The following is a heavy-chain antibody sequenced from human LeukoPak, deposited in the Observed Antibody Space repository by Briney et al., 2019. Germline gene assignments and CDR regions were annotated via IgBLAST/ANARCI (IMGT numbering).Heavy chain of an antibody. CDR1: GFTFSSYE. CDR3: AKGLIALGTCDC. J-gene: IGHJ4*02. D-gene: IGHD1-1*01. Sequence: GGSLRLSCAASGFTFSSYEMNWVRQAPGKGLEWVSYISSSGTTMYYADSVRGRFTISRDDAKSSLYLQMNSLRAEDTAVYYCAKGLIALGTCDCWGQGTLVTVSS. V-gene: IGHV3-48*03. CDR2: ISSSGTTM.